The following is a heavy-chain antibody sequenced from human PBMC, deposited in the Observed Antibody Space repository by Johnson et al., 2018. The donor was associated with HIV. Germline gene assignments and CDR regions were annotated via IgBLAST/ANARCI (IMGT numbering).Heavy chain of an antibody. Sequence: VQLVESGGGLVQPGGSMRLSCAASGFTVSSNYMSWVRQAPGKGLEWVSVIYSGGSTYYADSVKGRFTISRDNSKNTLYLQMNSLRAEDTAVYYCAREAYCSGGSWYDAFDIWGQGTMVTVSS. V-gene: IGHV3-66*01. J-gene: IGHJ3*02. D-gene: IGHD2-15*01. CDR2: IYSGGST. CDR1: GFTVSSNY. CDR3: AREAYCSGGSWYDAFDI.